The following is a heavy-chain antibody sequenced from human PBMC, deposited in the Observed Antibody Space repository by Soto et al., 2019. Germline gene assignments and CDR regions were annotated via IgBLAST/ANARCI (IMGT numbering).Heavy chain of an antibody. D-gene: IGHD2-15*01. CDR3: AKEYCSGGSCYLLSVDY. V-gene: IGHV3-30*18. Sequence: QVQLVESGGGVVQPGRSLRLSCAASGFTFSSYGMHWVRQAPGKGLEWVAVISYDGSNKYYAESVKGRFTISRDNSKNTLYLQMNSLRAEDTAVYYCAKEYCSGGSCYLLSVDYWGQGTLVTVSS. CDR1: GFTFSSYG. J-gene: IGHJ4*02. CDR2: ISYDGSNK.